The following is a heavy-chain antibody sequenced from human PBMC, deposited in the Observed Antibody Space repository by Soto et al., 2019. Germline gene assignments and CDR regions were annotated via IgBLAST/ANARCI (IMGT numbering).Heavy chain of an antibody. CDR2: IRSKANNYAT. CDR1: GFTFSGSA. V-gene: IGHV3-73*02. Sequence: EVQLVESGGGLVQPGGSLKLSCAASGFTFSGSAMHWVRQASGKGLEWVGRIRSKANNYATVYAASVKGRFTISRDDSKTTAHLQMNSLKTEDTAVYYCARHALQYCGVDCDLLPYLDLWGRGTLVTVSS. CDR3: ARHALQYCGVDCDLLPYLDL. J-gene: IGHJ2*01. D-gene: IGHD2-21*02.